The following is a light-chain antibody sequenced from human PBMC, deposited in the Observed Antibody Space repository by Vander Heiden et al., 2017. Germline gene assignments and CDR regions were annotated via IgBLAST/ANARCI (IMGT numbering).Light chain of an antibody. V-gene: IGKV3-20*01. CDR3: QQYDSSPYT. J-gene: IGKJ2*01. Sequence: DIVLTQSPGTLSLSPGERATLSCRASQSVSSSYLAWYQQKPGQAPRLLIYRASSRATGIPDRFSGSGSGTDFTLTISRLEPEDFAVYYCQQYDSSPYTFGQGTKLEIK. CDR2: RAS. CDR1: QSVSSSY.